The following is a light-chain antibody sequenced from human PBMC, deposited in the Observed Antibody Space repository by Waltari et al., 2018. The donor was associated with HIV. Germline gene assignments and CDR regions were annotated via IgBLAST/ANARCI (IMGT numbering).Light chain of an antibody. CDR1: QSVLYSSNNKNY. J-gene: IGKJ1*01. CDR2: WAS. CDR3: QQYYSTPRT. V-gene: IGKV4-1*01. Sequence: VSLGERATINCKSSQSVLYSSNNKNYLAWYQQKPGQPPKLLIYWASTRESGVPDRFSGSGSGTDFTLTISSLQAEDVAVYYCQQYYSTPRTFGQGTKVEIK.